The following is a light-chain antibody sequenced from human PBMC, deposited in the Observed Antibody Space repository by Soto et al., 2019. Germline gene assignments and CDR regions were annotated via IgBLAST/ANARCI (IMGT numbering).Light chain of an antibody. J-gene: IGLJ1*01. CDR3: QSYDSSRSPLYV. Sequence: SVLTQPPSVSGAPGQRVSISGTGSSSNIGAGYDVHWYQHLPGTAPKLLIYANSHRPSGVPDRFSGSKSGTSASLAITGLQAEDEADYYGQSYDSSRSPLYVFGTGTKVTVL. CDR2: ANS. V-gene: IGLV1-40*01. CDR1: SSNIGAGYD.